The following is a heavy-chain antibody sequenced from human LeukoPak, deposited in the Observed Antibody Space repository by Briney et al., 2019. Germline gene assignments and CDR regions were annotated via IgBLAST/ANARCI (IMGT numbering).Heavy chain of an antibody. V-gene: IGHV3-48*02. CDR3: ARDRGYEFWSGYYGFDY. CDR2: ISSSSSTI. CDR1: GFTFSSYS. J-gene: IGHJ4*02. D-gene: IGHD3-3*01. Sequence: GGSLRLSCAASGFTFSSYSMNWVRQAPGKGLEWVLCISSSSSTIYYADSVKGRFTISRDNAKNSLYLQMNSLRDEDTAVYYCARDRGYEFWSGYYGFDYWGQGTLVTVSS.